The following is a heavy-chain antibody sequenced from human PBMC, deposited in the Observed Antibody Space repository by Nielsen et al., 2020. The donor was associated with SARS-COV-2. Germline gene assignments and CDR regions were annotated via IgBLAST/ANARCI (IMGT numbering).Heavy chain of an antibody. V-gene: IGHV1-8*01. Sequence: ASVKVSCKASAYTLVNYDINWVRQATGQGLEWMGWMNPNSGNTGYAQKFQGRVTMTRNTSISTAYMELSRLRSDDTAVYYCAAVDTAMVTQGPYYYYGMDVWGQGTTVTVSS. CDR3: AAVDTAMVTQGPYYYYGMDV. CDR2: MNPNSGNT. J-gene: IGHJ6*02. CDR1: AYTLVNYD. D-gene: IGHD5-18*01.